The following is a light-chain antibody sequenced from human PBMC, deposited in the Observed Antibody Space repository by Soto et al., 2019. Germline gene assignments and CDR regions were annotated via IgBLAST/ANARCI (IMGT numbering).Light chain of an antibody. V-gene: IGLV7-43*01. Sequence: QAVVTQEPSLTVSPGGTVTLTCASSAGAVTSAYYTNWLQQKPGQAPRALIYSTSEKHSWTPARFSGSLLGGKAALTLSAAQPEDEADYYCLLYCGVAQVLFGGGTKLTVL. CDR3: LLYCGVAQVL. J-gene: IGLJ2*01. CDR1: AGAVTSAYY. CDR2: STS.